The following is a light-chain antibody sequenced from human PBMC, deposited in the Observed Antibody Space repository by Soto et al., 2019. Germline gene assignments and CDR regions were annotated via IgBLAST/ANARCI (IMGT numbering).Light chain of an antibody. Sequence: EIGLTQSPATLSLSPGERATLSCRASQGISGYLAWYQQKPGQAPRLLIYDASNRATGIPVRVSGSGSGTDYTLTITNLEAEDFAIYYCQQRSNWPWTFGQGTKVDIK. CDR3: QQRSNWPWT. CDR1: QGISGY. V-gene: IGKV3-11*01. CDR2: DAS. J-gene: IGKJ1*01.